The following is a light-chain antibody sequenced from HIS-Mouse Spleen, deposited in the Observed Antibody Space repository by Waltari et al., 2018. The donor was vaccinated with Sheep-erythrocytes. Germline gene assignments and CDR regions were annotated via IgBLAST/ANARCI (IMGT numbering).Light chain of an antibody. V-gene: IGKV1-8*01. J-gene: IGKJ2*01. CDR2: AAS. CDR3: QQYYSYPYT. Sequence: AIRMTQSPSSLSASTGDRVTITCRASQGISSYLAWYQQKPGKAPKLLISAASTLQSGVPSRFSGSGSGTDFTLTISCLQSEDFATYYRQQYYSYPYTFGQGTKLEIK. CDR1: QGISSY.